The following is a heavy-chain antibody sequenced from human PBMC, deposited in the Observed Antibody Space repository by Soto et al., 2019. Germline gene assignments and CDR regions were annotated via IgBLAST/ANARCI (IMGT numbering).Heavy chain of an antibody. J-gene: IGHJ4*02. CDR1: GFSLSDSGVG. V-gene: IGHV2-5*01. D-gene: IGHD6-19*01. Sequence: QITLKESGPTLVKPTQTLKLTCTFSGFSLSDSGVGVGWIRQPPGKALEWLALIFWDDKRYSPSLRTRLTITKDTVKKQVFRKMTNMDPVDTATYYCTNSVQWPPLDYGGQGTLVNVSS. CDR2: IFWDDK. CDR3: TNSVQWPPLDY.